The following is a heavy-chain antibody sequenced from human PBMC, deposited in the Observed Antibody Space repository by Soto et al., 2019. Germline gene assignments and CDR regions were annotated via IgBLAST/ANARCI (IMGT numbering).Heavy chain of an antibody. CDR2: IGGSGGST. D-gene: IGHD3-22*01. J-gene: IGHJ6*02. CDR1: GFTFSSYA. Sequence: QSVGSLRLSGAASGFTFSSYAMSWVRQAPGKGLEWVSAIGGSGGSTYYADSVKGRFTISRDNSKNTLFLQMNSLRAEDTAVYYCAKDPYYYDTSEMDVWGQGTTVTVSS. V-gene: IGHV3-23*01. CDR3: AKDPYYYDTSEMDV.